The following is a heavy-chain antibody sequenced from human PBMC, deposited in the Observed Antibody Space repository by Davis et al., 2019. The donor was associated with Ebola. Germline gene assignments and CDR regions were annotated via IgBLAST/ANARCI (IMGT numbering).Heavy chain of an antibody. D-gene: IGHD4-17*01. CDR2: INHSGST. V-gene: IGHV4-34*01. J-gene: IGHJ3*01. CDR3: ARGANYGDYGGL. CDR1: VGSFSGYY. Sequence: SETLSLTCAVYVGSFSGYYWSWIRQPPGKGLEWIGEINHSGSTKYNPSLKSRVTISVDTSKNQFSLNLNSVTAADTAVYYCARGANYGDYGGLWGQGTMVTVSS.